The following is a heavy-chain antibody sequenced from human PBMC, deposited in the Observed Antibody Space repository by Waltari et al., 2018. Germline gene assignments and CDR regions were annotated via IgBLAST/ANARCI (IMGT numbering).Heavy chain of an antibody. J-gene: IGHJ4*02. Sequence: EVQVVESGGGLVPPGGSLRLSCAASGFPFSLPWMTWVRQAPGKGLEWVANIKTDGSETYYVDSVKGRFTISRDNTKNSLYLQMSSLRAEDTAVYYCAIGGVETSWYWRYWGQGTLVTVSS. CDR3: AIGGVETSWYWRY. V-gene: IGHV3-7*01. D-gene: IGHD6-13*01. CDR2: IKTDGSET. CDR1: GFPFSLPW.